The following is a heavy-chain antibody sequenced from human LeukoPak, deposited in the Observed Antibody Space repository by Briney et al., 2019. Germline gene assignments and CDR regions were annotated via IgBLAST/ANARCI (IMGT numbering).Heavy chain of an antibody. CDR3: ARAPAVYFFYIDV. Sequence: GGSLRLSCAASGFTFSDYHMTWIRQAPGKGLEWVSYISNTDDSINYADSVSGRFTISRDNAKSSVHSQMNSLRVEDTAVYYCARAPAVYFFYIDVWGEGTTVTVSS. V-gene: IGHV3-11*04. CDR1: GFTFSDYH. CDR2: ISNTDDSI. J-gene: IGHJ6*03.